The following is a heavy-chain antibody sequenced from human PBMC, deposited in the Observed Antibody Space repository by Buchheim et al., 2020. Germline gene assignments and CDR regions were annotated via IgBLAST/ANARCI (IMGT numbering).Heavy chain of an antibody. CDR2: IKSNSDDGTI. V-gene: IGHV3-15*01. CDR3: SNRGPDF. CDR1: GFTFSNAW. J-gene: IGHJ4*02. Sequence: EVQLVESGGGLVKPGGSLRLSCAGSGFTFSNAWMSWVRQAPGKGLEWVGRIKSNSDDGTIEYAAPVKGRFTISRDDSQSTMYLQMNSLKSEDTAVYYCSNRGPDFWGQGTL.